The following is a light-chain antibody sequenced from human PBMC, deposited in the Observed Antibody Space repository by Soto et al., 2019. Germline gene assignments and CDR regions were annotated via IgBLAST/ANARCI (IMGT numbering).Light chain of an antibody. CDR1: QGIRTD. CDR3: LQYFSYPRT. V-gene: IGKV1-6*01. J-gene: IGKJ1*01. CDR2: GAS. Sequence: AVQLTQSPSSLSASVGDRVTITCRASQGIRTDLGWYQQSPGKAPKVLIVGASTLQSGVPSRFSGSGSGTDFTLTSSRLQPEDSATYYCLQYFSYPRTFGQGTKVEIK.